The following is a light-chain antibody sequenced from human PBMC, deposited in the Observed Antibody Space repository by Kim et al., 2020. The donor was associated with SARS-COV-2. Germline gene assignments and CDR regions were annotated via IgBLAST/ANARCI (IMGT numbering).Light chain of an antibody. Sequence: SLGDRSIITCRASQSSSSHLNWYQQKPGRAPKLLIYDAASLQSGVPSRFSGSGSGTDFTLPISTLQPEDFSTYYCQQGYSSPQFTFGQGTRLEIK. CDR3: QQGYSSPQFT. CDR2: DAA. V-gene: IGKV1-39*01. CDR1: QSSSSH. J-gene: IGKJ5*01.